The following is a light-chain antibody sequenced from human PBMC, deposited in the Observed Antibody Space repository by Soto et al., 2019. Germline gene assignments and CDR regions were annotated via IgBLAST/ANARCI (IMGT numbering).Light chain of an antibody. V-gene: IGKV2-28*01. CDR3: MQPLQTPYT. Sequence: DIVMTQSPLSLPVTPGEPASISCRSSQSLLYSNGNNYLDWYVQKPGQSPQLLIYLASSRASGVPDRVSGSGSGTDFTLKISRVEAEDVGVYYCMQPLQTPYTFGQGTKLEIK. CDR1: QSLLYSNGNNY. J-gene: IGKJ2*01. CDR2: LAS.